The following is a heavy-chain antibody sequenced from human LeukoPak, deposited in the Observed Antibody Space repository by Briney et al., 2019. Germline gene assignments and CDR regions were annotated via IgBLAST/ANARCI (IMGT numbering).Heavy chain of an antibody. CDR2: IYYSGGT. CDR1: GYSISTTNW. D-gene: IGHD4-17*01. CDR3: ARSPYRVDDAPVRDYGDYRDWYFDL. J-gene: IGHJ2*01. Sequence: SDTLSLTCAVSGYSISTTNWWGWIRQPPGKGLEWLGYIYYSGGTYYNPSLKSRVIMSVDTSKNQFSLDLSFVTAADTAVYYFARSPYRVDDAPVRDYGDYRDWYFDLWGRGTLVTVSA. V-gene: IGHV4-28*01.